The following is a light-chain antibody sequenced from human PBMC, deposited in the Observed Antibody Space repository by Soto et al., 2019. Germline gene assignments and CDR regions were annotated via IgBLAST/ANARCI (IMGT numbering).Light chain of an antibody. Sequence: EIVMTQSPXTLSVSPGERATLSCRASQSIRNNLGWYQQKPGQPPRLLIYGASTRATGIPARFSGXXXXXXXXXXISSLQSEDFAVYYCQQYNNWPQVFGQGTKVEIK. CDR1: QSIRNN. CDR3: QQYNNWPQV. CDR2: GAS. V-gene: IGKV3-15*01. J-gene: IGKJ1*01.